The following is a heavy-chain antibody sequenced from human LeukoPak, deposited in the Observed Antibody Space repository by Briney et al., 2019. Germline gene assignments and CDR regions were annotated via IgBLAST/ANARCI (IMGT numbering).Heavy chain of an antibody. CDR3: AREESAYYDILTGYSNWFDP. CDR1: GFSFRSYS. Sequence: GGSLRLSCAASGFSFRSYSMNWVRQAPGRGLECVSSISSRSSYIYYADSVKGRFTISRDNAKSSLYLQRNSLRAEDTAVYYCAREESAYYDILTGYSNWFDPWGQGTLVTVSS. J-gene: IGHJ5*02. CDR2: ISSRSSYI. D-gene: IGHD3-9*01. V-gene: IGHV3-21*01.